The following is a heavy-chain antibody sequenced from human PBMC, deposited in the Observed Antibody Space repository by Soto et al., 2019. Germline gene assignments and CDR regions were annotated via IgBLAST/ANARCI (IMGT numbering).Heavy chain of an antibody. J-gene: IGHJ4*02. D-gene: IGHD1-26*01. Sequence: QVQLVQSGAEVKKPGSSVKVSCKASGGTFSTYAITWVRQAPGQGLEWLGGIIPIFGTTDYARKFQGRVTITAAESTSTVFIELSSLTSEDTAVYYCARGVEAYYFDYWGQGTLVTVSS. CDR3: ARGVEAYYFDY. CDR2: IIPIFGTT. CDR1: GGTFSTYA. V-gene: IGHV1-69*01.